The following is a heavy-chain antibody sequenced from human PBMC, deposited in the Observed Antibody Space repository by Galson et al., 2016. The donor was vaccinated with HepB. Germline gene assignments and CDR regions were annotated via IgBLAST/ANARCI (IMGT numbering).Heavy chain of an antibody. Sequence: SLRLSCAASGFTFHDHAMHWVRQTPGKGLEWVSGISWNSRNIGYADSVKGRFTISRDNAKNSVFLQMNSMRPEDTAVYYCAKDGGEDWTTAKPDYWGQGTLVPVSS. CDR2: ISWNSRNI. CDR1: GFTFHDHA. CDR3: AKDGGEDWTTAKPDY. J-gene: IGHJ4*02. D-gene: IGHD4-17*01. V-gene: IGHV3-9*01.